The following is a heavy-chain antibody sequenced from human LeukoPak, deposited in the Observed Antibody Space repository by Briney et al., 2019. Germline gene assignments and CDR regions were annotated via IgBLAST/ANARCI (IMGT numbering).Heavy chain of an antibody. CDR1: GFTFNTHS. D-gene: IGHD3-3*02. V-gene: IGHV3-48*01. CDR3: ARLASTVDY. J-gene: IGHJ4*02. Sequence: GGSLRLSCAASGFTFNTHSMNWVRQAPGKGLEWVSYISSSSSTIYYADSVKGRFTISRDNAKNSLYLQMNSLRAEDTAVYYCARLASTVDYWGQGTLVTVSS. CDR2: ISSSSSTI.